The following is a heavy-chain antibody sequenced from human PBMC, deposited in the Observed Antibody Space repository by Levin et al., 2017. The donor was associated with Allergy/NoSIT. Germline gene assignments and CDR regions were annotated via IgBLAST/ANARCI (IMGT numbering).Heavy chain of an antibody. CDR1: GFTFSSYS. Sequence: GASVKVSCAASGFTFSSYSMNWVRQAPGKGLEWVSSISSSSSYIYYADSVKGRFTISRDNAKNSLYLQMNSLRAEDTAVYYCASAGYSSSWYLISWGQGTLVTVSS. J-gene: IGHJ5*02. CDR3: ASAGYSSSWYLIS. D-gene: IGHD6-13*01. V-gene: IGHV3-21*01. CDR2: ISSSSSYI.